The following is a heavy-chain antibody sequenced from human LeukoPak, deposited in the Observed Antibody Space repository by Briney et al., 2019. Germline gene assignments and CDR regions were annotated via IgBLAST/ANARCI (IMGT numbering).Heavy chain of an antibody. CDR1: GFTFSSYG. CDR2: ISYDGSNK. D-gene: IGHD2-2*02. V-gene: IGHV3-30*03. CDR3: ARDPVRFLGYCSSTSCYTGMGFDY. Sequence: PGRSLRLSSAASGFTFSSYGMHWVRQAPGKGLEWVAVISYDGSNKYYADSVKGRFTISRDNSKNTLYLQMNSLRAEDTAVYYCARDPVRFLGYCSSTSCYTGMGFDYWGQGTLVTVSS. J-gene: IGHJ4*02.